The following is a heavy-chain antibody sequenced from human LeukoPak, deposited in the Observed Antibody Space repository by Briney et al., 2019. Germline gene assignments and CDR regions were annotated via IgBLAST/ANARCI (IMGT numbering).Heavy chain of an antibody. D-gene: IGHD5-12*01. CDR2: ISYDGSNK. CDR1: GFIFSNYA. Sequence: GGSLRLSCVASGFIFSNYAMHWVRQAQGKGPEGVAFISYDGSNKLHAASVTGRFTISRDNSKNTLYLQMNNLRPDDTAIYYCARDWTDIAMIHWGQGTLGTVSS. J-gene: IGHJ4*02. CDR3: ARDWTDIAMIH. V-gene: IGHV3-30*04.